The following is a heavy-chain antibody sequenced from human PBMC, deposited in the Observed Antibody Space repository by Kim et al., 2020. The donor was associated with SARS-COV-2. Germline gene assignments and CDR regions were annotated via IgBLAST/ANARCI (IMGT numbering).Heavy chain of an antibody. CDR1: GGSMSSDIYY. CDR2: MLYSGRT. J-gene: IGHJ5*02. Sequence: SETLSLTCSVSGGSMSSDIYYWGWIRQPPGKWLEWIGSMLYSGRTHYNPSLESRVTISVDTSKNQFSLKLSSVTAADTGAYYCVRRKGVGDNWFDPWGPGILVTVSS. V-gene: IGHV4-39*01. CDR3: VRRKGVGDNWFDP. D-gene: IGHD3-16*01.